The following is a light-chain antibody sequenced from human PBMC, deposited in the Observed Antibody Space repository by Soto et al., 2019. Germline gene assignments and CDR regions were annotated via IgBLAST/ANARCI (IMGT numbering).Light chain of an antibody. CDR2: NVS. V-gene: IGLV2-14*01. CDR3: ISFTSSTSYV. Sequence: QSALTQPASVSGSPGQSITVSCTGTNSDVGGYVYVSWYQQLPGKAPKLMIFNVSSRPSGVSNRFSGSKSGNTASLTISGLQAEDEADYYCISFTSSTSYVFGTGTKVTVL. J-gene: IGLJ1*01. CDR1: NSDVGGYVY.